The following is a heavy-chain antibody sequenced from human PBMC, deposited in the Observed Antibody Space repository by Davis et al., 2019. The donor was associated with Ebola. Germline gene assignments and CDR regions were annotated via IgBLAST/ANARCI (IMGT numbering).Heavy chain of an antibody. CDR3: ASGYYYDSSGYYYYYYGMDV. D-gene: IGHD3-22*01. V-gene: IGHV3-21*01. Sequence: PGGSLRLSCAASGFTFSSYSMNWVRQAPGKGLEWVSSISSSSSYIYYADSVKGRFTISRDNAKNSLYLQMNSLRAEDTAVYYCASGYYYDSSGYYYYYYGMDVWGQGTTVTVSS. CDR1: GFTFSSYS. CDR2: ISSSSSYI. J-gene: IGHJ6*02.